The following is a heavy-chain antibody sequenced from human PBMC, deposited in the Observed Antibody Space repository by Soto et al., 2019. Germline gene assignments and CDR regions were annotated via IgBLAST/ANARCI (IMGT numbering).Heavy chain of an antibody. D-gene: IGHD6-13*01. J-gene: IGHJ4*02. Sequence: QVQLVQSGADVKKPGASVKVSCKTSGYTFSGYFMHCLRQAPGQGLEWMGWMNPNSGGTDYAQNFQGRVSMAWDTSISTAYMELSRLRSDDTAIYYCARGYYSRSWRVFDYWGQGTLVTVSS. CDR2: MNPNSGGT. CDR1: GYTFSGYF. CDR3: ARGYYSRSWRVFDY. V-gene: IGHV1-2*02.